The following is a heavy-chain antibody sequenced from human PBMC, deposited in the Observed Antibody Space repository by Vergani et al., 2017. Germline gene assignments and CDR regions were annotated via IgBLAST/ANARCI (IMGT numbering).Heavy chain of an antibody. CDR3: ARVNTETNGHLYYYYYMDV. V-gene: IGHV4-34*01. D-gene: IGHD4-11*01. CDR2: IDHTGRP. Sequence: QVQLQQWGGGLLKPSETLSLTCVVNGGSFTSYHWTWIRQSLGEGLEWVSDIDHTGRPDYNPSLKSRLTMSVAKSRNQFSLTLNSVTATDTAIYFCARVNTETNGHLYYYYYMDVWGQGTAVTVS. J-gene: IGHJ6*03. CDR1: GGSFTSYH.